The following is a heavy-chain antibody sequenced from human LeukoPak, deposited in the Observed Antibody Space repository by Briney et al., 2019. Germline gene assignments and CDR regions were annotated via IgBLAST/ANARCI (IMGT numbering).Heavy chain of an antibody. J-gene: IGHJ4*02. CDR2: ISYDGSNK. CDR1: GFTFSSYG. Sequence: GGSLRLSCAASGFTFSSYGMHWVRQAPGKGLEWVAVISYDGSNKYYADSVKGRFTISRDNSKNTLYLQMNSLRAEDTAVYYCARRFFDYWGQGTLVTVSS. V-gene: IGHV3-30*03. CDR3: ARRFFDY.